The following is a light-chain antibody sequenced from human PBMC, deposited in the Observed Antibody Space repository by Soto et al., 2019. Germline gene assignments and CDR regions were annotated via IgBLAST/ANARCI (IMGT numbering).Light chain of an antibody. CDR3: GTWDSSLSVFV. Sequence: QSALTQPPSVSAAPGQKVTFSCSGSGSNIGKNYVSWYQQVPGTAPKLLIYEDNKRRSGIPDRFSGSKSGTSATLGITGLQTGDEADYYCGTWDSSLSVFVFGTGTKVTVL. CDR1: GSNIGKNY. V-gene: IGLV1-51*02. CDR2: EDN. J-gene: IGLJ1*01.